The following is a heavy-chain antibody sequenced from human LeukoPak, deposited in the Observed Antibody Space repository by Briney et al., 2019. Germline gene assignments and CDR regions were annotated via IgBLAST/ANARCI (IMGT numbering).Heavy chain of an antibody. D-gene: IGHD2-2*03. V-gene: IGHV1-18*01. CDR1: GYTFTKYA. CDR2: IRVYNGDT. CDR3: ATGYCSSTNCRIDY. J-gene: IGHJ4*02. Sequence: ASVKVSCKASGYTFTKYAMNWVRQAPGQGLEWMGWIRVYNGDTNYAQKLQGRVTMTTDTSTSTAYMELRSLRSDDTAVYYCATGYCSSTNCRIDYWGQGTLVSVSS.